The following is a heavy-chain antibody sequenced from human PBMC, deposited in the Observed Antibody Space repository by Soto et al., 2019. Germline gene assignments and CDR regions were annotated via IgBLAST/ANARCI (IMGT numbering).Heavy chain of an antibody. CDR2: ISSSSSTI. CDR1: GFTFSSYS. Sequence: EVRLVESGGGLVQPGGSLRLSCAASGFTFSSYSMNWVRQAPGKGLEWVSYISSSSSTIYYADSVKGRFTISRDNAKNSLYLQMNSLRAEDTAVYYCARALDRYYGSGSYYDYWGQGTLVTVSS. J-gene: IGHJ4*02. D-gene: IGHD3-10*01. CDR3: ARALDRYYGSGSYYDY. V-gene: IGHV3-48*01.